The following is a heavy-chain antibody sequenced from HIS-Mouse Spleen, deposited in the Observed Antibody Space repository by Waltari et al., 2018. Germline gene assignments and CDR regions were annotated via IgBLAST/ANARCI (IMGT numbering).Heavy chain of an antibody. V-gene: IGHV4-39*07. CDR1: GGSIRSRSYY. Sequence: QLQLQESGPGLVKPSETLSLTCTVSGGSIRSRSYYWGWIRQPPGKGLEWIGSIYYSGSTYYNPSLKSRVTISVDTSKNQFSLKLSSVTAADTAVYYCAREIPYSSSWYDWYFDLWSRGTLVTVSS. CDR2: IYYSGST. D-gene: IGHD6-13*01. J-gene: IGHJ2*01. CDR3: AREIPYSSSWYDWYFDL.